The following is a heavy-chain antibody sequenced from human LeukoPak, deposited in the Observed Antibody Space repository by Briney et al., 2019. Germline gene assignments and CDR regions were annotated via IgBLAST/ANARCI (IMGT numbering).Heavy chain of an antibody. V-gene: IGHV3-48*01. CDR2: ISSSSTI. CDR1: GFTFSSYS. D-gene: IGHD1-26*01. J-gene: IGHJ3*02. CDR3: ARAFVVGAPRDWDAFDI. Sequence: GGSLRLSCAASGFTFSSYSMNWVRQAPGKGLEWVSYISSSSTIYYADSVKGRFTISRDNAKNSLYLQMNSLRAEDTAVYYCARAFVVGAPRDWDAFDIWGQGTMVTVSS.